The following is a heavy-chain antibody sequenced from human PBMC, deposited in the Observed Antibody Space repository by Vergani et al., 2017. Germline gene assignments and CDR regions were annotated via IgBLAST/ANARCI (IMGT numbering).Heavy chain of an antibody. V-gene: IGHV3-11*06. CDR1: EFTFSDVW. D-gene: IGHD2-8*01. CDR2: IGSSGPYI. J-gene: IGHJ6*02. CDR3: ARDCTSGGCPDNYGMDV. Sequence: VQLVESGGGLVKPGGSLRLSCAASEFTFSDVWMSWVRQAPGKGLEWVAFIGSSGPYINYADSVKGRFIISRDNTNNSLFLQLRSLRAEDAAVYYCARDCTSGGCPDNYGMDVWGQGATVTVSS.